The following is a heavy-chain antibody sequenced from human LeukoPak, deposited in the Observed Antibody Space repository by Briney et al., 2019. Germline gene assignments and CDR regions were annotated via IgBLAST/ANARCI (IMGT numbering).Heavy chain of an antibody. Sequence: GGSLRLSCAASGFTFSSYAMHWVRQAPGKGLEYVSAISSNGGSTYYANSVKGRFTISRDNSKNTLYLQMNSLRAEDTAVYYCAKSSSSLSFDYWGQGTLVTVSS. J-gene: IGHJ4*02. CDR1: GFTFSSYA. CDR2: ISSNGGST. V-gene: IGHV3-64*01. CDR3: AKSSSSLSFDY. D-gene: IGHD6-6*01.